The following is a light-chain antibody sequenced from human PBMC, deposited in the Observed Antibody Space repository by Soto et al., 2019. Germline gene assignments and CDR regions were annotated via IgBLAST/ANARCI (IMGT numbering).Light chain of an antibody. Sequence: VLTQPPSASGTPGQRVTISCSGSSSNIGTNYVYWFQQLPGTAPKLLIYRNNQRPSGVPDRFSGSKSGTSASLAISGLRSEDEADYSCAAWDDSLSGWVFGGGTQLTVL. CDR1: SSNIGTNY. J-gene: IGLJ3*02. CDR2: RNN. CDR3: AAWDDSLSGWV. V-gene: IGLV1-47*01.